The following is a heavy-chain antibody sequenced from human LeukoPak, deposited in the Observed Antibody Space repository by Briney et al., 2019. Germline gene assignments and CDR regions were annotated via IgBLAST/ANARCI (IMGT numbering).Heavy chain of an antibody. Sequence: PGRSLRLSCAASGFTFDDYAMHGGRQAPGKGLEWVSGISWNSGSIGYADSVKGRFTISRDNAKNSLYLQMNSLRAEDTALYYCAKGYSSSWLRRGYFDYWGQGTLVTVSS. J-gene: IGHJ4*02. CDR3: AKGYSSSWLRRGYFDY. V-gene: IGHV3-9*01. CDR2: ISWNSGSI. CDR1: GFTFDDYA. D-gene: IGHD6-13*01.